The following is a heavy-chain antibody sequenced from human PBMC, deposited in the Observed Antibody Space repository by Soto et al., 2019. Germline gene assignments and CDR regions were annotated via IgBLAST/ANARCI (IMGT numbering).Heavy chain of an antibody. V-gene: IGHV4-59*01. CDR1: GGSISSYY. CDR2: IYYSGST. J-gene: IGHJ6*02. D-gene: IGHD2-2*02. Sequence: SETLSLTCTVSGGSISSYYWSWIRQPPGKGLEWIGYIYYSGSTNYNPSLKSRVTISVDTSKNQFSLKLSSVTAADTAVYYCARVAVVPAAIRYYYGMDVWGQGTTVTVS. CDR3: ARVAVVPAAIRYYYGMDV.